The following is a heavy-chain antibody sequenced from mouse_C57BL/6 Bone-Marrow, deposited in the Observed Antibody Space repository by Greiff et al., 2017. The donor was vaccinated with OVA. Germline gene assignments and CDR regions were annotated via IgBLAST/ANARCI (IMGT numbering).Heavy chain of an antibody. Sequence: DVMLVESGGGLVQPGGSLQLSCAASGFTFSDYYMYWVRQTPEKRLEWVAYISNGGGSTYYPDTVKRRFTISRDNAKNTLYLQMSRLKSEDTAMYYCARLSTTVDYWGQGTSVTVSS. D-gene: IGHD1-1*01. CDR1: GFTFSDYY. CDR2: ISNGGGST. J-gene: IGHJ4*01. CDR3: ARLSTTVDY. V-gene: IGHV5-12*01.